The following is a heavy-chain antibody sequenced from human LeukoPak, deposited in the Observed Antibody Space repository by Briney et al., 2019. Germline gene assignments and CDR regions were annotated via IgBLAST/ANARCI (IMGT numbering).Heavy chain of an antibody. CDR3: ARGSRYSGSYKDY. CDR2: IYPGDSDT. J-gene: IGHJ4*02. Sequence: GESLKISCKGSGYSSTSYLIGWVRQMPGKGLEWMGIIYPGDSDTRYSPSFQGQVTISADKSISTAYLQWSSLKASDTAMYYCARGSRYSGSYKDYWGQGTLVTVSS. D-gene: IGHD1-26*01. CDR1: GYSSTSYL. V-gene: IGHV5-51*01.